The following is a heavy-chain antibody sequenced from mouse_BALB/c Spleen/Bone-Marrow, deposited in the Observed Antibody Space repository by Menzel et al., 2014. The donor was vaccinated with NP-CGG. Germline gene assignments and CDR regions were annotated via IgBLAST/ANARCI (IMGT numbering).Heavy chain of an antibody. CDR1: GYTFTSYD. J-gene: IGHJ1*01. CDR2: INPGDGSA. CDR3: ARSGDGYYWYFDV. D-gene: IGHD2-3*01. Sequence: VQVVESGPELVKPGTLVKMSCKASGYTFTSYDINWVKQRPGQGLELIGWINPGDGSAKYSEKFKGKATLTADKSSSTAYMQLSSLTSENTAVYFCARSGDGYYWYFDVWGAGTMVTVSS. V-gene: IGHV1S56*01.